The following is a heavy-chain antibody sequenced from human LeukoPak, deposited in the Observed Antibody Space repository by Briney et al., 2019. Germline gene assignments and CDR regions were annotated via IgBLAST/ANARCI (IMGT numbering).Heavy chain of an antibody. V-gene: IGHV3-30-3*01. Sequence: GGSLRLSCAASGFTFSSYAMHWVRQAPGKGLEWVAVISYDGSNKYYADSVKGRFTISRDNSKNMLYLQMNSLRAEDTAVYYCATKWLFDYWGQGTLVTVSS. D-gene: IGHD5-12*01. CDR1: GFTFSSYA. CDR3: ATKWLFDY. J-gene: IGHJ4*02. CDR2: ISYDGSNK.